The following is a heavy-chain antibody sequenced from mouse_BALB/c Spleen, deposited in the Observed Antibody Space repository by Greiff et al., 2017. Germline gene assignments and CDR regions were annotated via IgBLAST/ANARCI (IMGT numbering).Heavy chain of an antibody. V-gene: IGHV2-9*02. CDR2: IWAGGST. Sequence: VKLMESGPGLVAPSQTLSITCTVSGFSLTSYGVHWVRQPPGKGLEWMGVIWAGGSTNYNSAHMSRLSISKDNSKSQVFLKMNSLQTDDTAMYYCAREHGYYVAYWGQGTLVTVSA. J-gene: IGHJ3*01. CDR3: AREHGYYVAY. CDR1: GFSLTSYG. D-gene: IGHD2-3*01.